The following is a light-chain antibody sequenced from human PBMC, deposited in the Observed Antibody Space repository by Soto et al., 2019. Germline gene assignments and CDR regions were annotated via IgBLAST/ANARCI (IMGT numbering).Light chain of an antibody. Sequence: EIPLTPSPATLSFSPVKRSMLPCRASQSVSSYLAWYQQKPGQAPRLLIYDASNRATGIPDRFSGSGSGTDFTLTISRLEPEDFAVYYCKQYGSSWTFGQGTKVDIK. CDR3: KQYGSSWT. CDR2: DAS. J-gene: IGKJ1*01. V-gene: IGKV3-20*01. CDR1: QSVSSY.